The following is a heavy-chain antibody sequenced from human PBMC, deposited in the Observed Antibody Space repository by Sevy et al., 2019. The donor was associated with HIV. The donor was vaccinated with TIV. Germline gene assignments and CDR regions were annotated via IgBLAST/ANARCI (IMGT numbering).Heavy chain of an antibody. CDR1: GYTFTSYG. CDR2: IIADNGNT. Sequence: ASVKVSCKASGYTFTSYGISWVRQAPGQGLEWMGWIIADNGNTNYAQKLQGRVTMTTDTSTSTAYMELRSLRSDDTAVYYCARDRGAITMVRGVIIRPSYFDYWGQGTLVTVSS. V-gene: IGHV1-18*01. CDR3: ARDRGAITMVRGVIIRPSYFDY. J-gene: IGHJ4*02. D-gene: IGHD3-10*01.